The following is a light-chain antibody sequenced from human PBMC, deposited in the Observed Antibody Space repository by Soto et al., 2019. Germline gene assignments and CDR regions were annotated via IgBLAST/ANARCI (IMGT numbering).Light chain of an antibody. V-gene: IGLV1-44*01. CDR2: NDN. Sequence: QLVLTQPSSASGTPGQTVTISCSGTSSNIGTNTVNWYRQVPGTAPKLLIFNDNVRPSGVPGRFSGSRSGTSASLAISGLQSEDEADYYCAAWDGSLNVVLLGGGTKLTV. CDR1: SSNIGTNT. CDR3: AAWDGSLNVVL. J-gene: IGLJ2*01.